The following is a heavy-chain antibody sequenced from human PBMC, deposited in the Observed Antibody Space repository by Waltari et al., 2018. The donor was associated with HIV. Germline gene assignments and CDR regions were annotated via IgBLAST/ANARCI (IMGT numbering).Heavy chain of an antibody. J-gene: IGHJ4*02. CDR2: ISYDGSNK. D-gene: IGHD1-1*01. Sequence: VQPVVCGWDVFQPARSLRIYATVCELSLSINEMHWVRKAPGKGLEWVAVISYDGSNKYYADSVKGRFTISRDNSKNTLYLQMNSLRAEDTAVYYCAKDKGGVTYIFDYWGQGTLVTVSS. V-gene: IGHV3-30*18. CDR1: ELSLSINE. CDR3: AKDKGGVTYIFDY.